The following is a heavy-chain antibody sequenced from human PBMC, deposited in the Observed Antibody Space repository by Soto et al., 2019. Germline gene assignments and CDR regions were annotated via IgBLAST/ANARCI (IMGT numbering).Heavy chain of an antibody. CDR2: INPSGGST. CDR1: GYTFTSYA. CDR3: AKEIFAAAYAATSAFDL. D-gene: IGHD2-8*01. J-gene: IGHJ4*02. V-gene: IGHV1-46*01. Sequence: ASVKVSCKASGYTFTSYAMHWVRQAPGQRLEWMGRINPSGGSTSYAQKFQGRVTMTRDTSTSTVYMELSSLRSEDTGRYFCAKEIFAAAYAATSAFDLWGQGTLVTV.